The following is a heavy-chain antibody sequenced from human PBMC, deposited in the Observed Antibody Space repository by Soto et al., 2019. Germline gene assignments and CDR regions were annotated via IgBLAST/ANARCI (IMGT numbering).Heavy chain of an antibody. CDR1: GFTFSDYD. Sequence: GGSLRLSCGASGFTFSDYDMSWIRQAPGKGLEWVSYISSSGSTIYYADSVKGRFTISRDNAKNSLYLQTNSLRAEDTAVYYCARDLWFGIDYWGQGTLVTVSS. D-gene: IGHD3-10*01. J-gene: IGHJ4*02. CDR2: ISSSGSTI. CDR3: ARDLWFGIDY. V-gene: IGHV3-11*01.